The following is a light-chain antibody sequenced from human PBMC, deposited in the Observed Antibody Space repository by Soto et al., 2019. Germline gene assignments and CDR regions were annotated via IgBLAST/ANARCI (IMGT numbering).Light chain of an antibody. CDR3: QQYYSFWT. Sequence: DIQMTQSPSTLSASLGDRVTIICRASRSFDKWLAWYQQKSGKAPKLLIYEASHLQSGVPSRFGGSGSGTEFTLTINNLQPEDVATYYCQQYYSFWTFGQGTTVEV. J-gene: IGKJ1*01. CDR2: EAS. V-gene: IGKV1-5*02. CDR1: RSFDKW.